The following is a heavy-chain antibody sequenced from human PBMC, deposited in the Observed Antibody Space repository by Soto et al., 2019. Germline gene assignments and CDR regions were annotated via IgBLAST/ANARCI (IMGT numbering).Heavy chain of an antibody. CDR3: ARRRIAAAGTLYYYYYGMDV. CDR2: INPIFGTA. J-gene: IGHJ6*02. CDR1: GGTFSSYA. D-gene: IGHD6-13*01. Sequence: QVQLVQSGAEVKKPGSSVKVSCKASGGTFSSYAISWVRQAPGQGLEWMGGINPIFGTANYAQKFQGRVTITADESTSTAYMELSSLRSEDTAVYYCARRRIAAAGTLYYYYYGMDVWGQGTTVTVSS. V-gene: IGHV1-69*01.